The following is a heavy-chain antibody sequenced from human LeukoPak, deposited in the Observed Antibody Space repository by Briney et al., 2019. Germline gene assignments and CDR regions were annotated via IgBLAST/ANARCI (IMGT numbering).Heavy chain of an antibody. CDR2: ISYDGSNK. J-gene: IGHJ6*03. D-gene: IGHD2-15*01. Sequence: GGSLRLSCAASGFTFSSYGMYWVRQAPGKGLEWVAVISYDGSNKYYADSVKGRFTISRDNSKNTLYLQMNSLRAEDTAIYCCAKNGDRGAYCSGGSCYPYYYYNMDVWGKGTTVTISS. CDR3: AKNGDRGAYCSGGSCYPYYYYNMDV. CDR1: GFTFSSYG. V-gene: IGHV3-30*18.